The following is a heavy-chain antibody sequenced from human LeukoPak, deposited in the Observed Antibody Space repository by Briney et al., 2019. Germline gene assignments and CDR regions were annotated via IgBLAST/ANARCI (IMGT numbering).Heavy chain of an antibody. CDR3: TKGGSYAPLDS. Sequence: GGPLRLSCAASGFTFSSSAMTWVRQAPGKGLEWVSAISDSGGSTIYTDSVKGRFTISRDNSKNTLYLQMNTLRAEDTAVYYCTKGGSYAPLDSWGQGTLVTVSS. D-gene: IGHD1-26*01. J-gene: IGHJ4*02. CDR1: GFTFSSSA. V-gene: IGHV3-23*01. CDR2: ISDSGGST.